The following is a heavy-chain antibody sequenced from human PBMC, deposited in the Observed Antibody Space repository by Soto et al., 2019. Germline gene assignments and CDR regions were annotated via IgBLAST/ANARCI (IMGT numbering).Heavy chain of an antibody. CDR1: GGSISEKY. V-gene: IGHV4-4*07. J-gene: IGHJ5*02. CDR2: IFANGHT. D-gene: IGHD6-13*01. Sequence: SETLSLTCIVSGGSISEKYWNWVRQPPGKGLEWIGLIFANGHTDYNPSLKSRVTMSVDASKNQFSLRLTSMTAADTAVYYCVASLPASGLNWLDPCGRGTLVTVYS. CDR3: VASLPASGLNWLDP.